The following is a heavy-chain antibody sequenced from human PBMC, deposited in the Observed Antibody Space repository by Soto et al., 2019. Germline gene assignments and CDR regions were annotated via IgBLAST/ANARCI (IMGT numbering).Heavy chain of an antibody. D-gene: IGHD3-22*01. J-gene: IGHJ6*02. CDR2: ISYDGSNK. CDR1: XXXXXXXA. CDR3: ARANYDSSGYSPRDYYYYGMDV. Sequence: QVQLVESGGGVVXPGRSLXLSCAXSXXXXXXXAMXXVRQAPGKGLEWVAVISYDGSNKYYADSVKGRFTISRDNSKNTLYLQMNSLRAEDTAVYYCARANYDSSGYSPRDYYYYGMDVWGQGTTVTVSS. V-gene: IGHV3-30-3*01.